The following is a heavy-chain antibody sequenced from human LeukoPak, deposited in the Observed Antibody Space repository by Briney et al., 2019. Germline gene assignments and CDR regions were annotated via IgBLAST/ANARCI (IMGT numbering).Heavy chain of an antibody. CDR3: ARGGYCGDDCFFYS. D-gene: IGHD2-21*02. Sequence: SETLSLTCAVYGGSFSTYYWNWIRQSPGRGLEWIGEINHTGTTNYSPSLKSRFTISVDTSKNQFSLKLTSVTAADTAVYYCARGGYCGDDCFFYSWGQGTLVTVSS. CDR1: GGSFSTYY. V-gene: IGHV4-34*01. CDR2: INHTGTT. J-gene: IGHJ4*02.